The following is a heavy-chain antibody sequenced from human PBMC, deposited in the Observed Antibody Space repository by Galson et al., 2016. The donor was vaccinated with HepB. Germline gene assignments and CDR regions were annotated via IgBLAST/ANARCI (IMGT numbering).Heavy chain of an antibody. J-gene: IGHJ6*02. V-gene: IGHV3-30-3*01. CDR2: ISHAGSNK. CDR3: ARDQCASGMDV. D-gene: IGHD5/OR15-5a*01. Sequence: SLRLSCAVSGFTFSTYAMHWVRQSPGKGLEWVAVISHAGSNKFYAASVKGRFNISRDSSKNTRFLQMNSLRAEDTAIFYCARDQCASGMDVWGQGTTVTVS. CDR1: GFTFSTYA.